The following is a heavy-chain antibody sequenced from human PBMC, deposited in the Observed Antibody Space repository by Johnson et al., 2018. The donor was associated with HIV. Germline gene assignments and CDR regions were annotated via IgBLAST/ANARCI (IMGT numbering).Heavy chain of an antibody. CDR1: GFTVSSNY. D-gene: IGHD2-8*02. CDR3: AKLHCAGAVCNFEILYDAFDN. Sequence: VQLVESGGGLIQPGGSLRLSCAASGFTVSSNYMSWVRQAPGKGLEWVSVIYSGGSTYYADSVKGRFTISRDNSKNTLFLQMNSLRPDDTAVYHCAKLHCAGAVCNFEILYDAFDNWGQGTMVTVSS. V-gene: IGHV3-66*03. J-gene: IGHJ3*02. CDR2: IYSGGST.